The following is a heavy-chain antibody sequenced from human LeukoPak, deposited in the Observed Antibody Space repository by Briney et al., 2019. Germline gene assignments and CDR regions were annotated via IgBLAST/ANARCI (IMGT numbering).Heavy chain of an antibody. V-gene: IGHV1-18*01. CDR2: ISAYNGNT. D-gene: IGHD3-22*01. J-gene: IGHJ4*02. CDR1: GYTFTYYG. CDR3: ARECFYVSSDCPLDY. Sequence: ASVKVSCKASGYTFTYYGISWARQAPGQGLEWMGWISAYNGNTKSAQKFQGRVTMTTDTSTSTAYMELRSLRSDDTAVYYCARECFYVSSDCPLDYWGQGTLVTVSS.